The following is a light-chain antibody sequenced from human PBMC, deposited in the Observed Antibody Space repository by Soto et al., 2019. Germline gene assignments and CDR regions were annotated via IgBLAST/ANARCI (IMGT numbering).Light chain of an antibody. CDR2: DAS. J-gene: IGKJ1*01. CDR3: QQCYNWPQWT. V-gene: IGKV3-11*01. Sequence: TQSPGALSVSHGESTTLSSRTSQSVSSYLSWYQQKPGQAPRLLIYDASNRATGIPARFSGSGSGTDFTLTISSLEPEDFALYYCQQCYNWPQWTFGQGTKVDI. CDR1: QSVSSY.